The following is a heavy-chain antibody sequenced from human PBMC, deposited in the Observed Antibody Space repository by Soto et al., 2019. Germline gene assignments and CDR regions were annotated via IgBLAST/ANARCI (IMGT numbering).Heavy chain of an antibody. CDR1: GGTFSSYA. CDR3: ARGRYGSGSAYHYGMDV. D-gene: IGHD3-10*01. Sequence: VKVSCKASGGTFSSYAISWVRQAPGQGLEWMGGIIPIFGTANYAQKFQGRVTITADESTSTAYMELSSLRSEDTAVYYCARGRYGSGSAYHYGMDVWGQGTTVTVSS. J-gene: IGHJ6*02. CDR2: IIPIFGTA. V-gene: IGHV1-69*13.